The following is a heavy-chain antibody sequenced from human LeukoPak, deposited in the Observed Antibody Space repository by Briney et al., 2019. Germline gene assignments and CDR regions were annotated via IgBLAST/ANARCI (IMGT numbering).Heavy chain of an antibody. V-gene: IGHV4-4*07. CDR2: IYTSGST. J-gene: IGHJ6*03. CDR1: GYSISSGYY. D-gene: IGHD2-2*01. Sequence: SETLSLTCTVSGYSISSGYYWGWIRQPAGKGLEWIGRIYTSGSTNYNPSLKSRVTMSVDTSKNQFSLKLSSVTAADTAVYYCARETVVPAAMGYYYYYMDVWGKGTTVTISS. CDR3: ARETVVPAAMGYYYYYMDV.